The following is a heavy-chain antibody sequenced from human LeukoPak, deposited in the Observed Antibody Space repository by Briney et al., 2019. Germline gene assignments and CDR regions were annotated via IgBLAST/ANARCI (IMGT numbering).Heavy chain of an antibody. Sequence: SETLSLTCTVSGGSISSYYWSWIRQPPGKGLEWIGYIYHSGSTNYNPSLKCRVTISVDTSKNQFSLKLSSVTAADTAVYYCARGDYDFWSGYYRSWFDPWGQGTLVTVSS. CDR1: GGSISSYY. CDR2: IYHSGST. J-gene: IGHJ5*02. D-gene: IGHD3-3*01. V-gene: IGHV4-59*01. CDR3: ARGDYDFWSGYYRSWFDP.